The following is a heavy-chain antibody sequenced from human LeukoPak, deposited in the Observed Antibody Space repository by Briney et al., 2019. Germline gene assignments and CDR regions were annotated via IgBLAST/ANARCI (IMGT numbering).Heavy chain of an antibody. J-gene: IGHJ5*02. D-gene: IGHD2-2*01. CDR1: GYIFTTYY. V-gene: IGHV1-46*01. CDR3: ARDSTTSSLADP. Sequence: ASVKASCKASGYIFTTYYISWVRQAPGQGLEWMAIINPSGGSTSYAQKFQGRVTMTRDTSTSTVYMELSSLRSEDTAVYYCARDSTTSSLADPWGQGTLVTVSA. CDR2: INPSGGST.